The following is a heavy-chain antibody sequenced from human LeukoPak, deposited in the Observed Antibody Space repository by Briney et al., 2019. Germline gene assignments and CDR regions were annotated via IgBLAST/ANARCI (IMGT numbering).Heavy chain of an antibody. CDR3: AKDVRGYNRPFDY. V-gene: IGHV3-23*01. CDR2: INGSGANT. D-gene: IGHD3-10*02. J-gene: IGHJ4*02. Sequence: GGSLRLPCAASGFTFGSCAMNWVRQAPGKGLEWLSSINGSGANTYYADSVEGRFTISRDNSQNTLYLQMNSLRAEDTAVYYCAKDVRGYNRPFDYWGQGTLVTVSS. CDR1: GFTFGSCA.